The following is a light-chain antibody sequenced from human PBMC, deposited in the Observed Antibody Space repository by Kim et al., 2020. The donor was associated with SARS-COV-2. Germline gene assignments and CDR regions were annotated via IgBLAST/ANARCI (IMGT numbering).Light chain of an antibody. CDR3: AAWDDSLHGYV. CDR1: SSNIGSNT. CDR2: SNN. Sequence: QSVLTQPPSASGTPGQRVTISCSGSSSNIGSNTVNWYQQLPGTAPKLLIYSNNQRPSGVPDRFSGTSASLAISGLQSEDEADYYCAAWDDSLHGYV. J-gene: IGLJ1*01. V-gene: IGLV1-44*01.